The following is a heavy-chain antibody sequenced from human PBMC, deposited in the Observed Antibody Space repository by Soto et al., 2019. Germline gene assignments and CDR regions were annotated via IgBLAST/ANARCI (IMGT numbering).Heavy chain of an antibody. D-gene: IGHD2-8*01. J-gene: IGHJ4*02. CDR1: GFTFSDHH. CDR3: ARLMGTSFDV. Sequence: PWGSLRLSCAASGFTFSDHHMDWVRQAPGKGLEWVGRARNKANIYTTAYAASVKGRFTISRDDSKNSLSLQMNSLKTEDTAVYFCARLMGTSFDVWGEGNMFTVSS. CDR2: ARNKANIYTT. V-gene: IGHV3-72*01.